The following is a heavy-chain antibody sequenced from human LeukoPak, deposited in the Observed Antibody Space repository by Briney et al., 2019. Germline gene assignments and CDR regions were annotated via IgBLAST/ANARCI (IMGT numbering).Heavy chain of an antibody. CDR2: TYYRSKWHN. CDR3: AREGVGATMAN. D-gene: IGHD1-26*01. Sequence: SQTLSLTFAISGDTVSNKNAAWNWLRQSPSRGLEWLGRTYYRSKWHNDYAVSVKGRIDINPDTSKNQFSLRLNPVTPEDTAVYFCAREGVGATMANWGQGTLVTVSS. J-gene: IGHJ4*02. CDR1: GDTVSNKNAA. V-gene: IGHV6-1*01.